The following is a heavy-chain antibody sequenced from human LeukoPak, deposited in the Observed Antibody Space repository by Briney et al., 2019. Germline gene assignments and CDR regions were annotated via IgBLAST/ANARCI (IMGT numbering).Heavy chain of an antibody. V-gene: IGHV2-5*01. Sequence: SGPTLVNPTQTLTLTCTFSGFSLSTSGVGVGWIRQPPGKALEWLALLYWSEDKFYSPSLKSRLTITKDTSKNQVVLTMTNMDPVDTATYYCAHTLGIAAAGNRDYYYYYYMDVWGKGTTVTVSS. D-gene: IGHD6-13*01. CDR3: AHTLGIAAAGNRDYYYYYYMDV. CDR1: GFSLSTSGVG. J-gene: IGHJ6*03. CDR2: LYWSEDK.